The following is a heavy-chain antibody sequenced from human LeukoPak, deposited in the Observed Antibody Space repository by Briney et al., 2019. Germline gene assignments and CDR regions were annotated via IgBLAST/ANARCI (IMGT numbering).Heavy chain of an antibody. J-gene: IGHJ3*02. CDR2: INPNSGGT. D-gene: IGHD1-26*01. V-gene: IGHV1-2*02. CDR3: ARERLPSGAGGDAFDI. Sequence: ASVKVSCKASGYTFTGYYMHWVRQAPGQGREGMGWINPNSGGTNYAQKFQGRVTMTRDTSISTAYMELSRLRSDDTAVYYCARERLPSGAGGDAFDIWGQGTMVTVSS. CDR1: GYTFTGYY.